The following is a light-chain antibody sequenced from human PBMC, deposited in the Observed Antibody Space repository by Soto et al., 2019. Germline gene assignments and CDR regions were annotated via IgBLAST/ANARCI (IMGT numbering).Light chain of an antibody. CDR2: AAS. CDR3: LQDYDFPYT. CDR1: QDISSS. Sequence: IQMTQSPSSLSASIGDRVTISCRASQDISSSLNWYQQRPGHAPNLLIYAASTLHTGVPSTFTGSGSGTDFTLTINDLQPEDVATYFCLQDYDFPYTFGQGTKVDIK. V-gene: IGKV1-6*01. J-gene: IGKJ2*01.